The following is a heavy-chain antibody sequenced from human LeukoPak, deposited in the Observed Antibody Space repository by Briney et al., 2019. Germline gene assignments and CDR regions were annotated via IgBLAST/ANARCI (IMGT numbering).Heavy chain of an antibody. J-gene: IGHJ4*02. CDR1: GGTFSSYA. Sequence: SVKVSCKASGGTFSSYAITWVRQAPGQGLEWMGRIIPILGIANYAQKFQGRVTITADKSTSTAYMELSSLRSEDTAVYYCARTLYGDYVPFDYWGQGTLVTVSS. V-gene: IGHV1-69*04. D-gene: IGHD4-17*01. CDR2: IIPILGIA. CDR3: ARTLYGDYVPFDY.